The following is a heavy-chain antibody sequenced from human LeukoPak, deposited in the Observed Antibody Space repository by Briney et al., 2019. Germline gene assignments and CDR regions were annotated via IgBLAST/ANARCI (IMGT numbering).Heavy chain of an antibody. CDR3: ARHHSGSRGYSYYFDY. CDR2: IYPGDSDT. Sequence: GESLKISCKGSGYSFTSYWIGWVRQMPGKGLEWMGIIYPGDSDTRYSPSFQGQVTISADKSISTAYLQWSSLKASDTAMYYCARHHSGSRGYSYYFDYWGQGTLVTVSS. V-gene: IGHV5-51*01. J-gene: IGHJ4*02. D-gene: IGHD1-26*01. CDR1: GYSFTSYW.